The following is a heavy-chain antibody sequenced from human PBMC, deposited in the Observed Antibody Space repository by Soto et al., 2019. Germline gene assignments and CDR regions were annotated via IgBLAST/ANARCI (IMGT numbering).Heavy chain of an antibody. CDR3: AREGLELRSYYMDV. V-gene: IGHV3-13*01. CDR1: GFTFSSYD. D-gene: IGHD1-7*01. Sequence: GGSLRLSCAASGFTFSSYDMHWVRQATGKGLEWVSAIGTAGDTYYPGSVKGRFTISRENAKNSLYLQMNSLRAGDTAVYYCAREGLELRSYYMDVWGKGTTVTVSS. CDR2: IGTAGDT. J-gene: IGHJ6*03.